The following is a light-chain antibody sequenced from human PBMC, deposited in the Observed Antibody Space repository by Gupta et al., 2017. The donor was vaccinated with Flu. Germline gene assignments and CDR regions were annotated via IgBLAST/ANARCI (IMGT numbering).Light chain of an antibody. Sequence: EIVMTQSPATLSVSPGERATLSCRASQSVRSYLAWYQQKAGQAPRLLIYGASTRATGIPVRFSGSGSGTEFILTISSLQSEDFAIYYCQQYDNWPLTFGQGTKLEIK. CDR3: QQYDNWPLT. CDR2: GAS. V-gene: IGKV3-15*01. J-gene: IGKJ2*01. CDR1: QSVRSY.